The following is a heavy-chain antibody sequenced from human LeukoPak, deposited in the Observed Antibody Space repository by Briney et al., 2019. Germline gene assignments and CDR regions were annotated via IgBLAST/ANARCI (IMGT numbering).Heavy chain of an antibody. CDR1: GLTFSSYW. CDR2: INSDGSDT. CDR3: ARKAGTAAAGNYFDY. D-gene: IGHD6-13*01. V-gene: IGHV3-74*01. J-gene: IGHJ4*02. Sequence: PGGSLRLSCAASGLTFSSYWMHWVRQVPGKGLVWVSRINSDGSDTTYADSVKGRFTISRDNAKNTLYLQTNSLRVEDTAVYCCARKAGTAAAGNYFDYWGQGTLVTVSS.